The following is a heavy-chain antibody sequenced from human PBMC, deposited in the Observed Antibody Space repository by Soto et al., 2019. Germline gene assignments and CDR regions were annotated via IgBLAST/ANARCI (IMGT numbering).Heavy chain of an antibody. CDR1: GYTFTSYG. CDR2: ISAYNGNT. Sequence: GASVKVSCKASGYTFTSYGISWVRQAPGQGLEWMGWISAYNGNTNYAQKLQGRVTMTTDTSTSTAYMELRSLRSDDTAVYYCARDRLWFGDTNRAFDYWGQGTLVTVSS. V-gene: IGHV1-18*01. D-gene: IGHD3-10*01. CDR3: ARDRLWFGDTNRAFDY. J-gene: IGHJ4*02.